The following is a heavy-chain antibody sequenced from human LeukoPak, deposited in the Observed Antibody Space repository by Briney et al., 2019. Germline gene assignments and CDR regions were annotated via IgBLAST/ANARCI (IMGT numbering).Heavy chain of an antibody. CDR1: GYSISSGYY. Sequence: PSETLSLTCTVSGYSISSGYYWGWIRQPPGKGLEWIGSIYYSGSTYYNPSLKSRVTISVDTSKNQFSLKLSSVTAADTAVYYCAREGKATVTTGHYWGQGTLVTVSS. J-gene: IGHJ4*02. CDR3: AREGKATVTTGHY. CDR2: IYYSGST. V-gene: IGHV4-38-2*02. D-gene: IGHD4-17*01.